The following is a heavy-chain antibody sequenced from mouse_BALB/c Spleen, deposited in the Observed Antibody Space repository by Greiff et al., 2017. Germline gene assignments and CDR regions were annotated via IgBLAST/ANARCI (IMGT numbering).Heavy chain of an antibody. J-gene: IGHJ3*01. Sequence: VQGVESGPGLVAPSQSLSITCTVSGFSLTGYGVNWVRQPPGKGLEWLGMIWGDGSTDYNSALKSRLSISKDNSKSQVFLKMNSLQTDDTARYYCAREGDYGNLAWFAYWGQGTLVTVSA. CDR3: AREGDYGNLAWFAY. V-gene: IGHV2-6-7*01. CDR1: GFSLTGYG. CDR2: IWGDGST. D-gene: IGHD2-1*01.